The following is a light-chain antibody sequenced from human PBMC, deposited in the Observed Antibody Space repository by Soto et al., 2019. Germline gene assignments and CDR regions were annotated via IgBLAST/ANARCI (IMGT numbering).Light chain of an antibody. CDR2: DVS. CDR1: SSDVGGYNY. V-gene: IGLV2-14*01. CDR3: SSYTSSSLGV. J-gene: IGLJ2*01. Sequence: QSVLTQPASVSGSPGQSITISCTGTSSDVGGYNYVSWYQQHPGKAPKLMIYDVSSRPSGVSNRFSGSKSGNTASLTISRLQAEDEADYYCSSYTSSSLGVFGGGTKLTVL.